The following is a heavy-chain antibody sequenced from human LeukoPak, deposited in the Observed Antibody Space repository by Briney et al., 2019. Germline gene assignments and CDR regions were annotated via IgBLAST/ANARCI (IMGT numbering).Heavy chain of an antibody. CDR2: IYHSGST. V-gene: IGHV4-38-2*02. CDR3: ARRRSGGIDY. Sequence: PSETLSLTCTVSGYSISSGYYWGWIRQPPGKGLEWIGSIYHSGSTYYNPSLKSRVTISVDTSKNQFSLKLNSVTAADTAVYYCARRRSGGIDYWGQGTLVTVSS. CDR1: GYSISSGYY. D-gene: IGHD3-16*01. J-gene: IGHJ4*02.